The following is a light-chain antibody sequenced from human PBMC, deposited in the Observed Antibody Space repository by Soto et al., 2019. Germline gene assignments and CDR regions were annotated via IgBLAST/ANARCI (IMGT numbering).Light chain of an antibody. CDR3: ISYTTISTYV. Sequence: QSVLTQPASVSWSPGQSIAISCTGTSSDVDGYNYVSWYQHHPGKAPKLMIYDVSSRPSGVSNRFSGSKSGNTASLTISGLQAEDEADYYCISYTTISTYVFGTGTKVTVL. CDR2: DVS. J-gene: IGLJ1*01. V-gene: IGLV2-14*03. CDR1: SSDVDGYNY.